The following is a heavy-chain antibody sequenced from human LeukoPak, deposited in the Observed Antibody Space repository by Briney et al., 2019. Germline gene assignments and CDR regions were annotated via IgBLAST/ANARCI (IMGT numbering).Heavy chain of an antibody. CDR3: AKDRLSDYGAPTDAFDI. D-gene: IGHD4-17*01. CDR2: ISGSGGGT. J-gene: IGHJ3*02. Sequence: PGGSLRLSCAASGFTFSSYAMSWVRQAPGKGLEWVSAISGSGGGTNYADSVKGRFTISRDNSKNTLWLQMNSLRAEDTAVYYCAKDRLSDYGAPTDAFDIWGQGTMVTVSS. V-gene: IGHV3-23*01. CDR1: GFTFSSYA.